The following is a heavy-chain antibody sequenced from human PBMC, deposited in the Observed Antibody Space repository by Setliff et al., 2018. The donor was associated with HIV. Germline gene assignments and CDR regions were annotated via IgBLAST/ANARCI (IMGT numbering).Heavy chain of an antibody. CDR2: MPYDGTNE. V-gene: IGHV3-33*05. CDR3: ARPTNIDTLYYGSQTFYMYYYGLDV. CDR1: GLIFSSYG. Sequence: LRLSCVASGLIFSSYGTHWVRQAPGKGLEWVTFMPYDGTNEYYADSVKGRFTISRDNAKKSLYLQMNSLRAEDTAVYFCARPTNIDTLYYGSQTFYMYYYGLDVWGQGTTVTVSS. J-gene: IGHJ6*02. D-gene: IGHD1-26*01.